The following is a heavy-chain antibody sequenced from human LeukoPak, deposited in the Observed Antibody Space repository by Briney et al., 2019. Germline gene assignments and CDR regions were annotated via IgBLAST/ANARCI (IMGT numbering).Heavy chain of an antibody. D-gene: IGHD6-19*01. CDR1: GFTFSENN. CDR2: LSNDGNNY. V-gene: IGHV3-30*18. Sequence: PGMSLRLSCAASGFTFSENNVHWVRQAPGKGLEWVALLSNDGNNYAYADSVKGRFTLSGDKSKTTLYLQMNSLRAEDTAVYYCAKDRGSGWYLDYWGQGTLVTVSS. CDR3: AKDRGSGWYLDY. J-gene: IGHJ4*02.